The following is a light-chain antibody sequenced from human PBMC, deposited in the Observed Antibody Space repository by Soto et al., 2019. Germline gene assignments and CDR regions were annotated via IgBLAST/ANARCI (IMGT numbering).Light chain of an antibody. J-gene: IGKJ4*01. Sequence: DIQLTQSPSFLSASVGDRVTITCRASRGISSYLAWYQQKPGKAPKLLIYAASTLQSGVPSRFSGSGSGPEFTLTISSLQPEDFATYYCQQLNNYPLTFGGGTKVEVK. CDR2: AAS. V-gene: IGKV1-9*01. CDR1: RGISSY. CDR3: QQLNNYPLT.